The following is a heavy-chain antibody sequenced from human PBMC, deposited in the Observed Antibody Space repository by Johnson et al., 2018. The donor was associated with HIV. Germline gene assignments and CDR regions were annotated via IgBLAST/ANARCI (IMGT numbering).Heavy chain of an antibody. CDR2: ISYDGSNK. V-gene: IGHV3-30-3*01. Sequence: QMQLVESGGGLVQPGGSLGLSCAASGFTFSSYAMHWVRQAPGKGLAWVAVISYDGSNKYYAASVKGRFTISRDNSKNTLYLKMNSLRAEDTAVYYCAKDLRSGNRREAFDIWGQGTMVTVSS. D-gene: IGHD1-14*01. J-gene: IGHJ3*02. CDR1: GFTFSSYA. CDR3: AKDLRSGNRREAFDI.